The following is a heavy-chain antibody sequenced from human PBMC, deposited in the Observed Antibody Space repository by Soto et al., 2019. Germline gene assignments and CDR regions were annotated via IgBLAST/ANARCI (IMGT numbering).Heavy chain of an antibody. CDR1: GYTFTSYD. D-gene: IGHD2-15*01. Sequence: QVQLVQSGAEVKKPGASVKVSCKASGYTFTSYDINWVRQATGQGLEWMGWMNPNSGNTGYAQKFQGRVTMTRNTSISTAYMELSSLRSEDTAVYYCARGSVVVVAATLNYYYGMDVWGQGTTVTVSS. V-gene: IGHV1-8*01. CDR2: MNPNSGNT. J-gene: IGHJ6*02. CDR3: ARGSVVVVAATLNYYYGMDV.